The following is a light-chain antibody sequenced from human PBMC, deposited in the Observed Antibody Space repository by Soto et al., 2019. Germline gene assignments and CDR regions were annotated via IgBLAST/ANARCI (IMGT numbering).Light chain of an antibody. CDR1: SSDVGGYNY. J-gene: IGLJ2*01. Sequence: QSALTQPASVSGSPGQSITISCTGTSSDVGGYNYVSWYQQHPGKAPKLMICEVSNRPSGVSNRFSGSKSGNTASLTISGLQAEDEADYYCSSYTSSSTNVVFGGGTTLTVL. CDR2: EVS. CDR3: SSYTSSSTNVV. V-gene: IGLV2-14*01.